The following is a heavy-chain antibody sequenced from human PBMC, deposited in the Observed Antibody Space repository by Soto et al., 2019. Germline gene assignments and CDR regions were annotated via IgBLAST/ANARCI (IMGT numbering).Heavy chain of an antibody. CDR3: AHCREGVASF. CDR1: GFSLNTRAVG. J-gene: IGHJ4*02. CDR2: VYWDDDK. V-gene: IGHV2-5*02. Sequence: QITLNESGPALVKPTQTLTLTCTFSGFSLNTRAVGVGWIRQPPRKALDWLGVVYWDDDKTYSPSLKSWLTNTKDPRQDKGVLRMTKRDPLDTAPYYCAHCREGVASFWCQGTLVTVSS. D-gene: IGHD3-3*01.